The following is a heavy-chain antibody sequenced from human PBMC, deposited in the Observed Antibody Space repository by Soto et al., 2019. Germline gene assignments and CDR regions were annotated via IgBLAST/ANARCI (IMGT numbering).Heavy chain of an antibody. J-gene: IGHJ4*02. CDR2: ISYDGSKQ. Sequence: GGSLRLSCAASRFTFSSYAMCWVRQAPGKGLEWVAVISYDGSKQYYTDSVKGRFSISRDNSKNKLYLYMNSLRAEDTAVYYCTKSFRLGEPFDNWGLGALVTVS. CDR3: TKSFRLGEPFDN. V-gene: IGHV3-30-3*02. CDR1: RFTFSSYA. D-gene: IGHD3-16*01.